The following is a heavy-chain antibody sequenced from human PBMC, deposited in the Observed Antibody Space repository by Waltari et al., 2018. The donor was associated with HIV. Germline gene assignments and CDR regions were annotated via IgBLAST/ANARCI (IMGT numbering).Heavy chain of an antibody. Sequence: DVKLVQSGAELRKPGESLKISCQTSGYSFTTLWIGWVRQKPGKGLEWMGVIYPVDLDARNSPSFQGQVTISVDKSIRTAYLQWSSLRVSDTATYFCASGQLLPDYWGPGTLLTVSS. D-gene: IGHD5-18*01. CDR1: GYSFTTLW. CDR2: IYPVDLDA. V-gene: IGHV5-51*01. CDR3: ASGQLLPDY. J-gene: IGHJ4*01.